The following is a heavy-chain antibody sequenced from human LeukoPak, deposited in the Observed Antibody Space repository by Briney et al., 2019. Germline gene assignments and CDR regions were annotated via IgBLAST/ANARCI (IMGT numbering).Heavy chain of an antibody. D-gene: IGHD2-15*01. J-gene: IGHJ4*02. CDR2: ISGSGGST. CDR3: ARAPVTSCRGAFCYPFDY. V-gene: IGHV3-23*01. Sequence: GGSLRLSCTASGFTFSSYAMNWVRQAPGQGLEWVSAISGSGGSTYYADSVKGRFTISRDNSKNTLYLQMNSLRAEDAAIYYCARAPVTSCRGAFCYPFDYWGQGTRVTVSS. CDR1: GFTFSSYA.